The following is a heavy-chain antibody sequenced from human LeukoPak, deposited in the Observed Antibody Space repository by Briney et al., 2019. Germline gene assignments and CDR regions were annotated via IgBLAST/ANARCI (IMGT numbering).Heavy chain of an antibody. J-gene: IGHJ6*02. Sequence: SETLSLTCAVYGGSFSGYYWSWIRQPPGKGLEWIGEINHSGSTNYNPSLKSRVTISVDTSKNQFSLKLSSVTAADTAVYYCARGDRSTYYDFWSGYGYYYGMDVWDQGTTVTVSS. V-gene: IGHV4-34*01. CDR2: INHSGST. CDR1: GGSFSGYY. D-gene: IGHD3-3*01. CDR3: ARGDRSTYYDFWSGYGYYYGMDV.